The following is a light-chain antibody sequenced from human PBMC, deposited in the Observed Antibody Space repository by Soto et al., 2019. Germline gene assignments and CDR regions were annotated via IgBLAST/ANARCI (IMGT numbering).Light chain of an antibody. Sequence: EIVLTQSPGTLSLSPGERATLSCRASQSVSSSYLAWYQQKPGQAPRLLIYGASTRATGIPDRFSGSGSGTDFTLTINRLEPEDFAVYYCQQYRSSPLTFGGGTKVEIK. CDR3: QQYRSSPLT. CDR1: QSVSSSY. V-gene: IGKV3-20*01. CDR2: GAS. J-gene: IGKJ4*01.